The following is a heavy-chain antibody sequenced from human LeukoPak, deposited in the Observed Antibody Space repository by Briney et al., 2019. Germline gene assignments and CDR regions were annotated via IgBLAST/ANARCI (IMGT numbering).Heavy chain of an antibody. Sequence: PGGSLRLSCAASGFTFSNYAMSWVRQAPGKGLEWVSAISGSGGSTYYADSVKGRFTISRDNSKNTLYLQMNSLRAEDTAVYYCAKIRSGYCSSTSCYLDYYYYMDVWGKGTTVTISS. J-gene: IGHJ6*03. CDR2: ISGSGGST. CDR3: AKIRSGYCSSTSCYLDYYYYMDV. V-gene: IGHV3-23*01. D-gene: IGHD2-2*01. CDR1: GFTFSNYA.